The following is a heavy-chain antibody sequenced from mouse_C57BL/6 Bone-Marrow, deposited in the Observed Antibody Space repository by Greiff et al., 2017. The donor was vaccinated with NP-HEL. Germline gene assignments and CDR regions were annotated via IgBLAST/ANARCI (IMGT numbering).Heavy chain of an antibody. Sequence: EVQGVESGGDLVKPGGSLKLSCAASGFTFSSYGMSWVRQTPDKRLEWVATISSGGSYTYYPDSVKGRFTISRDNAKNTLYLQMSSLKSEDTAMYYCARHPITTVVPGAYWGQGTLVTVSA. CDR2: ISSGGSYT. D-gene: IGHD1-1*01. J-gene: IGHJ3*01. V-gene: IGHV5-6*01. CDR3: ARHPITTVVPGAY. CDR1: GFTFSSYG.